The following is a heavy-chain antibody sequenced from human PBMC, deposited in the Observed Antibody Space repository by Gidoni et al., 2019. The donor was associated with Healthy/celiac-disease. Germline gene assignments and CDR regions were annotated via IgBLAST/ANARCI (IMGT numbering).Heavy chain of an antibody. Sequence: VQLLECGGGVLQRLRALRLSCAQPGFSFSSYGMHWVRQAPGKGLGWVAVILDDGSNKYYADSVKGGVTISRDNSKNTLYLQMNSLRAEDTAVYYCAKDSAVAAWLIDYWGQGTLVTVSS. CDR1: GFSFSSYG. V-gene: IGHV3-30*18. D-gene: IGHD6-19*01. J-gene: IGHJ4*02. CDR3: AKDSAVAAWLIDY. CDR2: ILDDGSNK.